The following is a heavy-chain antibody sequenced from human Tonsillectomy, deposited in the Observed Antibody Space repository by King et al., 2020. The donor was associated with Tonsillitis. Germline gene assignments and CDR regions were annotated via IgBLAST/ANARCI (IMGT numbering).Heavy chain of an antibody. CDR3: TREGNYYDSSGYYYDYYYYYMDV. D-gene: IGHD3-22*01. Sequence: VQLVESGGGLVQPGRSLRLSCTASGFTFGDYGMSWVRQAPGKGLEWVGFIRSKAYGGTTEYAASGKGRFTISREDSKSIAYLQMNSLKTEDTAVYYCTREGNYYDSSGYYYDYYYYYMDVWGKGTTVTVSS. J-gene: IGHJ6*03. CDR1: GFTFGDYG. CDR2: IRSKAYGGTT. V-gene: IGHV3-49*04.